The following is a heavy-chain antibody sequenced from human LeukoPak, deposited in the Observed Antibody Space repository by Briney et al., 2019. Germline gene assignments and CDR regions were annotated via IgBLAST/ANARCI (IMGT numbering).Heavy chain of an antibody. CDR2: ISSSSSYI. Sequence: PGGSLRLSCAASGFTFSSYSMNWVRQAPGKGLEWVSSISSSSSYIYYADSVKGRFTISRDNAKNSLYLQMNSLRAEDTAVYYCARDSLATRPIYGSGSYTMANAFDIWGQGTMVTVSS. V-gene: IGHV3-21*01. J-gene: IGHJ3*02. CDR3: ARDSLATRPIYGSGSYTMANAFDI. CDR1: GFTFSSYS. D-gene: IGHD3-10*01.